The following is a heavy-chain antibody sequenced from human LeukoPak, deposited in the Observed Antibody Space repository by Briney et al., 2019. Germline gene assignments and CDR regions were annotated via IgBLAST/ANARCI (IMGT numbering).Heavy chain of an antibody. J-gene: IGHJ4*02. CDR3: ASRYSSSWYVLDY. CDR1: GFTFSSYA. V-gene: IGHV3-30-3*01. Sequence: GGSLRLSCAASGFTFSSYAMHWVRQAPGKGLEWVAVISYDGSNEYYADSVKGRFTISRDNSKNTLYLQMNSLRAEDAAVYYCASRYSSSWYVLDYWGQGTLVTVSS. D-gene: IGHD6-13*01. CDR2: ISYDGSNE.